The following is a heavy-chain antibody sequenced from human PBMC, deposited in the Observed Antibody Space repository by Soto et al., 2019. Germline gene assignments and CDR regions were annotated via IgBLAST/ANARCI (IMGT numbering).Heavy chain of an antibody. CDR1: GFTFSNAW. J-gene: IGHJ6*02. D-gene: IGHD3-16*02. Sequence: GGSLRLSCAASGFTFSNAWMNWVRQAPGKGLEWVGRIKSKTDGGTTDYAAPVKGRFTISRDDSKNTLYLQMNSLKTEDTAVYYCTTSLSMGYYGMDVWGQGTTVTVSS. CDR3: TTSLSMGYYGMDV. CDR2: IKSKTDGGTT. V-gene: IGHV3-15*07.